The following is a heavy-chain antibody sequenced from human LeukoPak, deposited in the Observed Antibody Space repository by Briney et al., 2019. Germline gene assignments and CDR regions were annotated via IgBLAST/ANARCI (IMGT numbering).Heavy chain of an antibody. CDR3: AKAFRAVTGYYFDY. D-gene: IGHD3-10*01. CDR2: IRYDGSNK. CDR1: GFTFSSYG. Sequence: GGSLRLSCAASGFTFSSYGMHWVRQAPGKGLEWVAFIRYDGSNKYYADSVKGRFTISRDNSKNTLYLQMNSLRAEDTAVYYCAKAFRAVTGYYFDYWGQGTLVTVSS. V-gene: IGHV3-30*02. J-gene: IGHJ4*02.